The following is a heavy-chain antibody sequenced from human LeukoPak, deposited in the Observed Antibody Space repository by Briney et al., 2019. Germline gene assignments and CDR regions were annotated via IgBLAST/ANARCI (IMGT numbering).Heavy chain of an antibody. J-gene: IGHJ3*02. CDR1: GGSISSSSYY. CDR3: AMCSGGYSYPDAFDI. D-gene: IGHD5-18*01. V-gene: IGHV4-39*07. CDR2: IYYSGST. Sequence: PSETLSLACTVSGGSISSSSYYWGWIRQPPGKGLEWIGSIYYSGSTYYNPPLKSRVTISVDTSKNQFSLKLSSVTAADTAVYYCAMCSGGYSYPDAFDIWGQGTMVTVSS.